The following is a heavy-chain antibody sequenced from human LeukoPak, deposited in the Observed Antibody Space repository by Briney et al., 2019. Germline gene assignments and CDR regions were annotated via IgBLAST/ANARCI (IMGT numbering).Heavy chain of an antibody. J-gene: IGHJ4*02. Sequence: GGSLRLSCAAAGFSFSTYAMSWVRQAPGKGLEWVSAISSSGGNTYYAGSVKGRFTISRDNSKDTLSLQMNSLRADDTAIYYCAARRDGYNVWGQGALVTVSS. CDR1: GFSFSTYA. D-gene: IGHD5-24*01. CDR3: AARRDGYNV. V-gene: IGHV3-23*01. CDR2: ISSSGGNT.